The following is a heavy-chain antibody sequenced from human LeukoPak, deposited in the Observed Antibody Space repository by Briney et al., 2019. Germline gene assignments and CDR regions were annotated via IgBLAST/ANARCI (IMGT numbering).Heavy chain of an antibody. D-gene: IGHD2-15*01. CDR1: GGSINNYY. Sequence: SETLSLTRTGSGGSINNYYRNWIRQPPGKGLEWIGYIYYTGSTNYNPSLNSRATISVDTSKNQFSLKLSSVTAADTAVYYCARRDRYCSGGTCYSPCDYWGQGTLVTVSS. J-gene: IGHJ4*02. CDR3: ARRDRYCSGGTCYSPCDY. V-gene: IGHV4-59*08. CDR2: IYYTGST.